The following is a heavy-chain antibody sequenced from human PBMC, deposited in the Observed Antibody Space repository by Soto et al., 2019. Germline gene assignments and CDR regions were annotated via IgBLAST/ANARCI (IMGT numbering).Heavy chain of an antibody. CDR3: AKPRSPDYGDFGEYYFDY. CDR1: GFTFSSYA. D-gene: IGHD4-17*01. J-gene: IGHJ4*02. CDR2: ISGSGGST. Sequence: EVQLLESGGGLVQPGGSLRLSCAASGFTFSSYAMSWVRQAPGKGLEWVSAISGSGGSTYYADSVKGRFTISRDNSKNTLYLQMNSLRAEDTAVYYCAKPRSPDYGDFGEYYFDYWGQGTLVTVSS. V-gene: IGHV3-23*01.